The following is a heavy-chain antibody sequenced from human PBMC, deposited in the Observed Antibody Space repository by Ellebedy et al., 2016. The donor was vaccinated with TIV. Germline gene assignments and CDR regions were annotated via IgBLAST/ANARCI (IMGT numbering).Heavy chain of an antibody. CDR3: ARYSGSGTYYRNGMDV. CDR1: GYTFIDYG. J-gene: IGHJ6*02. V-gene: IGHV1-18*01. D-gene: IGHD3-10*01. Sequence: AASVKVSCKSSGYTFIDYGVTWARQAPGQGLDWMGWVSAYSGNTNYAENLQGRVTMTTDTSTDTAYMELRSLRSDDTAVYFCARYSGSGTYYRNGMDVWGQGTTVTVSS. CDR2: VSAYSGNT.